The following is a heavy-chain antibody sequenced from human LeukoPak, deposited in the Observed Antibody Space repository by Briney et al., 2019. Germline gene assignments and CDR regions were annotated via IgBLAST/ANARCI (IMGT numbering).Heavy chain of an antibody. CDR2: IKSKNDGGTT. V-gene: IGHV3-15*01. D-gene: IGHD5-18*01. CDR3: SATNARGYSYADY. CDR1: GFTLTNAW. J-gene: IGHJ4*02. Sequence: GGSLRLSCAASGFTLTNAWMSWVRQAPGKGLEWVGRIKSKNDGGTTDYAAPVKGRLTISRDDSKNTLYLQMNSLKTEDTAVYYCSATNARGYSYADYWGQGTLVTVSS.